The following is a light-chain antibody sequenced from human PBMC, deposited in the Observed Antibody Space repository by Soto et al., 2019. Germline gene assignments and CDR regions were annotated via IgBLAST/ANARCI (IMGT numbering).Light chain of an antibody. CDR2: EVS. J-gene: IGLJ1*01. CDR1: GSDLGAYKY. V-gene: IGLV2-14*03. CDR3: SSYTNTSSLV. Sequence: QSALTQPASVLGSPGQSITIPCAGTGSDLGAYKYVSWYKQHPHKATKLILNEVSRRPSGLSNRLSGSLSGKTASLTICGLVAEDDADYSCSSYTNTSSLVFGTGTKVTVL.